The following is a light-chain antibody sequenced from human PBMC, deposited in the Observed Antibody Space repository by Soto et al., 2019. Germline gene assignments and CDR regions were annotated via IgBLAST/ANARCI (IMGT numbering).Light chain of an antibody. V-gene: IGKV3-20*01. CDR1: QSVSSSY. J-gene: IGKJ4*01. CDR2: GAS. Sequence: EIVLTQSPGTLSLSPGERATLSCRASQSVSSSYLAWYQQKPGQAPRLLIYGASSRATGIPDRFSGSGSGTDFTLTISRLEPEDFAVYYCQQYYSSPPTFGGGTKVEIK. CDR3: QQYYSSPPT.